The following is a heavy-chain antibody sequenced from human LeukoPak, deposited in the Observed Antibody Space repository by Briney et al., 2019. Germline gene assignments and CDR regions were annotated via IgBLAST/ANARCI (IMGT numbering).Heavy chain of an antibody. J-gene: IGHJ5*02. V-gene: IGHV4-59*01. CDR2: IYYSGST. CDR3: ARGLFLVGATEFDL. CDR1: GGSISNYY. Sequence: SETLSLTCTVSGGSISNYYWSWIRQPPGKGLEWIGYIYYSGSTNYNPSLKSRVTISVDTSKNQFSLKLSSVTAADTAVYYCARGLFLVGATEFDLWGQGTLVTVSS. D-gene: IGHD1-26*01.